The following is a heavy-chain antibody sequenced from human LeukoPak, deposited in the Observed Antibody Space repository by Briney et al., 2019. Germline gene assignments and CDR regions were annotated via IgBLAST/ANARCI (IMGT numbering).Heavy chain of an antibody. V-gene: IGHV3-21*01. Sequence: PGGSLRLSCAASGFTFSSYSMSWVRQAPGKGLEWVSSISSSSSYIYYADSVKGRFTISRDNAKNSLYLQMNSLRAEDTAVYYCARVVVSAVRSSTSYYFYGMDVWGQGTTVTVSS. D-gene: IGHD2-2*01. CDR2: ISSSSSYI. CDR1: GFTFSSYS. J-gene: IGHJ6*02. CDR3: ARVVVSAVRSSTSYYFYGMDV.